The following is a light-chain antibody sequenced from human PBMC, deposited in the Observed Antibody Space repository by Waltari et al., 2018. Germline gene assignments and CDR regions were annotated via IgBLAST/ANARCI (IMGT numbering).Light chain of an antibody. J-gene: IGLJ1*01. CDR1: SRDVGNYNL. CDR3: CSYAGLGIYV. V-gene: IGLV2-23*02. CDR2: EVT. Sequence: QSGLTQPAPASGSPGQSITTACPGTSRDVGNYNLVSWYQQYPGKAPTLMVYEVTQRTSGVSDRFSGSKSGNTASLTISGLQSEDEADYYCCSYAGLGIYVFGTGTKVTVL.